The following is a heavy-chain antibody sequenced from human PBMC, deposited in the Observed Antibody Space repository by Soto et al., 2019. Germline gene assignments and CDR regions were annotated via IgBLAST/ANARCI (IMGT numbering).Heavy chain of an antibody. D-gene: IGHD3-22*01. J-gene: IGHJ6*02. CDR1: GFTFSDYY. V-gene: IGHV3-11*01. CDR2: ISSSGSTI. Sequence: QVQLVESGGGSVKPGGSLRLSCAASGFTFSDYYMSWIRQAPGKGLEWVSYISSSGSTIYYADSVKGRFTISRDNAKNSLYLQMNSLRAEDTAVYYCARLDGNDYDSSGYYYYYYGMDVWGQGTTVTVSS. CDR3: ARLDGNDYDSSGYYYYYYGMDV.